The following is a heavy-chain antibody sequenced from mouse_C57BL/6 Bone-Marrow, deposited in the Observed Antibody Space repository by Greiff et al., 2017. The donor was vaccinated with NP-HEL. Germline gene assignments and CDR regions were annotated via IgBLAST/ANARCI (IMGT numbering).Heavy chain of an antibody. D-gene: IGHD1-1*01. CDR2: ISRGGDYT. CDR3: TRDTYGKDY. V-gene: IGHV5-9-1*02. Sequence: EVQLVESGEGLVKPGGSLKFSCAASGFTFSSYAMSWVRQTPEKRLEWVAYISRGGDYTDYADTLKGQVTISRDTATNTLYLQMSSLKSEDTAMYYCTRDTYGKDYWGQGTLVTVSA. CDR1: GFTFSSYA. J-gene: IGHJ3*01.